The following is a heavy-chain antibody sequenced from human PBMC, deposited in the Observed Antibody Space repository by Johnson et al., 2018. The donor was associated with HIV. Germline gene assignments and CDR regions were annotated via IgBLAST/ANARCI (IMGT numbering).Heavy chain of an antibody. Sequence: VQLVESGGGLVQPGGSLRLSCAASGFTFSSYAMSWVRQAPGKGLEWVSAISGSGGSTYYADSVKGRFTISRDNSKNTAVYYCTRSIAATGRDALDIWGQGTMVTVSS. V-gene: IGHV3-23*04. CDR2: ISGSGGST. CDR1: GFTFSSYA. CDR3: I. J-gene: IGHJ3*02. D-gene: IGHD6-13*01.